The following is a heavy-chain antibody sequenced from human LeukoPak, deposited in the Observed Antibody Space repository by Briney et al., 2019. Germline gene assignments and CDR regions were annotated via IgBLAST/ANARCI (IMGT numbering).Heavy chain of an antibody. V-gene: IGHV1-18*01. CDR2: ISPYNGNT. CDR1: GYTFTSYG. D-gene: IGHD5-18*01. CDR3: ARGGYSDGYVY. Sequence: ASVKVSCKASGYTFTSYGISWVRQAPGQGLEWMGWISPYNGNTNYAQKLQDRVTVTTDTSTTTAYMELRSLRSDDTAVYYCARGGYSDGYVYWGQGTLVTVSS. J-gene: IGHJ4*02.